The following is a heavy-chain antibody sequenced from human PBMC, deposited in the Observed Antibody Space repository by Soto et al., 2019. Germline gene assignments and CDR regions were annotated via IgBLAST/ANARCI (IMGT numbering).Heavy chain of an antibody. CDR3: ARVSAARGGDY. CDR1: GGSFSGCY. Sequence: PSETLSLTCAVYGGSFSGCYWCWIRQPPRKELEGSGEINHSGSTNYNHSLKSRVIISVDTSKNQSSLTVTAVAAEDRAVYYCARVSAARGGDYWGQGTLVTVSS. V-gene: IGHV4-34*01. D-gene: IGHD6-6*01. CDR2: INHSGST. J-gene: IGHJ4*02.